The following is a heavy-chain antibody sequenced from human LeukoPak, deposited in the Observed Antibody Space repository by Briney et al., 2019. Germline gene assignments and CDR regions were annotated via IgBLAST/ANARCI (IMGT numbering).Heavy chain of an antibody. Sequence: PGGSLRLSCAAFGFTLSTYGMHWVRQAPGKGLEWVAVISYDGSNKYYADSVKGRFTISRDNSKNTLYLQINSLRAEDTAVYYCAKAGCSSTSCYANYWGQGTLVTVSS. CDR2: ISYDGSNK. V-gene: IGHV3-30*18. CDR1: GFTLSTYG. D-gene: IGHD2-2*01. CDR3: AKAGCSSTSCYANY. J-gene: IGHJ4*02.